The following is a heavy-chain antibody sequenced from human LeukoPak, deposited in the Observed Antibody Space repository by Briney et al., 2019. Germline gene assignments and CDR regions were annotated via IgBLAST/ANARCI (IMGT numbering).Heavy chain of an antibody. CDR3: ARGRLAADTFFYDTNGYYYFDS. J-gene: IGHJ4*02. D-gene: IGHD3-22*01. V-gene: IGHV4-34*01. CDR1: GGSLRAYY. Sequence: SETLSLTCAAYGGSLRAYYWSWIRQPPAKALEWRGDIHYSGSTNHNPSLKSRVPISVDTSKSQFSLKLSSVTAADTAVYYCARGRLAADTFFYDTNGYYYFDSWGQGTLVTVSS. CDR2: IHYSGST.